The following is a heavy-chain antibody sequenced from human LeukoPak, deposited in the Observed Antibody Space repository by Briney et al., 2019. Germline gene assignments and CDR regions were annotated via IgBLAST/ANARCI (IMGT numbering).Heavy chain of an antibody. CDR1: GFPFETNA. CDR3: AKDWIQFNRVFDCFDS. CDR2: IGHTET. V-gene: IGHV3-23*01. D-gene: IGHD2-21*01. J-gene: IGHJ4*02. Sequence: PGGSLRLSCETSGFPFETNAMSWVRQAPGKGLEWVSTIGHTETFYADPVTGRFTISRDDSKNTVYLHMHSLRVEDTAVYYCAKDWIQFNRVFDCFDSWGQGTLVTVSS.